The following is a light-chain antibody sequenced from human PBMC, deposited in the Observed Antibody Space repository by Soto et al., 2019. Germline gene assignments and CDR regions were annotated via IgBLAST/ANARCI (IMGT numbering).Light chain of an antibody. CDR1: SSDVGYYDY. Sequence: QSVLTQPASVSGSPGQSITSSCTGTSSDVGYYDYVSWYQHHSGKAPKLIIYEVNNRPSGVSNRFSGSKSVNTASLTISGLQAEDEADYYCSSHSSSSAYYVFGTGTKVTVL. CDR3: SSHSSSSAYYV. V-gene: IGLV2-14*01. J-gene: IGLJ1*01. CDR2: EVN.